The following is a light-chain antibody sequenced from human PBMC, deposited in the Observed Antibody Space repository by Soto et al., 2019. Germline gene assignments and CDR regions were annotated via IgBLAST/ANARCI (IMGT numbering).Light chain of an antibody. CDR3: QQYNSYGAA. Sequence: DIQMTQSPSTLSASVGDRVTITCRASQSISSWLAWYQQKPGKAPKLLIYKASSLESGVPSRFSGSGSGTDFTLTISSLQPDDFATYYCQQYNSYGAAFGGGTKVEIK. J-gene: IGKJ4*01. V-gene: IGKV1-5*03. CDR2: KAS. CDR1: QSISSW.